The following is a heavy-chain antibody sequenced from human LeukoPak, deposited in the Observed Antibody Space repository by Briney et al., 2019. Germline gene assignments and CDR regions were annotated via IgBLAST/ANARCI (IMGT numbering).Heavy chain of an antibody. Sequence: GASVKVSCKTSGYTFIGYYMHWVRQAPGQGPEWMGWINPNSGGTNYAQKFQGRVTMTRDTSVSTAYMDLSRLTSDDTAVYYCAPSNSNWFYFDYWGQGTLVTVSS. J-gene: IGHJ4*02. CDR2: INPNSGGT. CDR1: GYTFIGYY. D-gene: IGHD6-13*01. CDR3: APSNSNWFYFDY. V-gene: IGHV1-2*02.